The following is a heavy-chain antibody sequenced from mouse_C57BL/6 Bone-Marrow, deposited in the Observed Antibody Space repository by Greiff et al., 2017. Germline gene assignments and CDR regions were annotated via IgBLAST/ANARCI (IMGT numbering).Heavy chain of an antibody. V-gene: IGHV1-63*01. CDR3: ARLSTTAPYFDY. D-gene: IGHD1-2*01. CDR1: GYTFTNYW. Sequence: VQLQESGAELVRPGTSVKMSCKASGYTFTNYWIGWAKQRPGHGLEWIGDIYPGGGYTNYNEKFKGKATLTADKSSSTAYMQFSSLTSEDSAIYYCARLSTTAPYFDYWGQGTTLTVSS. CDR2: IYPGGGYT. J-gene: IGHJ2*01.